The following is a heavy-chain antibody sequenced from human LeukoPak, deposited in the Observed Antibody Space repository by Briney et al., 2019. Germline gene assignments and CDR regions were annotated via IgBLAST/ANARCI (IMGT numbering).Heavy chain of an antibody. D-gene: IGHD3-22*01. Sequence: EASVKVSCKASGYTFTVYYMHWIRQAPGQGLEWMGWINPNTGDTNSAQNFQGSVTMTRDTSISTAYMELSRLTSDDTAVYFCARVLDYDSSGYYYTVEIDAFDIWGQGTMVTVSS. V-gene: IGHV1-2*02. CDR3: ARVLDYDSSGYYYTVEIDAFDI. CDR2: INPNTGDT. CDR1: GYTFTVYY. J-gene: IGHJ3*02.